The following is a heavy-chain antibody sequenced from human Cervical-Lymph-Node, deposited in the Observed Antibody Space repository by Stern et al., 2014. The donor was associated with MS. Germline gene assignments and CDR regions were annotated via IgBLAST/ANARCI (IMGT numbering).Heavy chain of an antibody. CDR1: GGSFSDNA. V-gene: IGHV1-69*06. Sequence: QMQLVQSGAEVKKPGSSVRVSCKASGGSFSDNAISWVRQAPGQGLEWVGETIPVFGTAQYAQKLQGRVLITADKSTSTAYLELNSLISEDTAIYFCARGYLSRSSYVYWGQGTLVTVSS. D-gene: IGHD3-16*01. CDR2: TIPVFGTA. CDR3: ARGYLSRSSYVY. J-gene: IGHJ4*02.